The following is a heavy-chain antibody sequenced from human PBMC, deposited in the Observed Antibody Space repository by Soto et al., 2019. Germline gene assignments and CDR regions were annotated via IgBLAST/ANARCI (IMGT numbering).Heavy chain of an antibody. V-gene: IGHV3-30*18. CDR3: AKDQSYGSGSYKSYYYYGMDV. D-gene: IGHD3-10*01. CDR1: GFTFSSYG. CDR2: ISYDGSNK. J-gene: IGHJ6*02. Sequence: GGSLRLSCAASGFTFSSYGMHWVRQAPGKGLEWVAVISYDGSNKYYADSVKGRFTISRDNSKNTLYLQMNSLRAEDTAVYYCAKDQSYGSGSYKSYYYYGMDVWGQGTTVTVSS.